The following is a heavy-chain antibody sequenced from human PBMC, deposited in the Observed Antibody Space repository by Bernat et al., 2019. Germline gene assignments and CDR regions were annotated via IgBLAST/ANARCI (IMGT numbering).Heavy chain of an antibody. D-gene: IGHD3-10*01. CDR2: FIPIFGTA. J-gene: IGHJ3*02. Sequence: QVQLVQSGAEVKKPGSSVKVSCKASGGTFSSYAISWVRQAPGQGLEWMGGFIPIFGTANYAQKFQGRVTITASKSTSTVYMELSSLKSEDTAVYYCARELNFGEPGDAFDIWGQGTMVTVSS. V-gene: IGHV1-69*06. CDR3: ARELNFGEPGDAFDI. CDR1: GGTFSSYA.